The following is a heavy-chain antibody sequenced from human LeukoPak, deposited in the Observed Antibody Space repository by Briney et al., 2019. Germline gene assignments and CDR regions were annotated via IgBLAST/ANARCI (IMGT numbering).Heavy chain of an antibody. D-gene: IGHD2-8*01. CDR3: ARGYCTNGVCPVYYGMDV. CDR2: IYGSGNT. CDR1: SGAISASHW. J-gene: IGHJ6*02. Sequence: SETLSLTCTVSSGAISASHWLSWVRQPPGKGLEWIGEIYGSGNTNYNPSLKSRVTISVDTSKNQFSLKLSSVTAADTAVYYCARGYCTNGVCPVYYGMDVWGQGTTVTVSS. V-gene: IGHV4-4*02.